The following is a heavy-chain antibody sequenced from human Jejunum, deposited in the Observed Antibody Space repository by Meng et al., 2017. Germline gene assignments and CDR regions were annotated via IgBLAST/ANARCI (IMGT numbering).Heavy chain of an antibody. J-gene: IGHJ5*02. CDR1: GGSISSYY. CDR2: IHASGST. CDR3: ARAESNGWFSNGDP. D-gene: IGHD6-19*01. Sequence: SETLSLTCTVSGGSISSYYWSWIRQSAGKGLEWVGRIHASGSTNYNPSLKSRVTMSVDTSKNQFSLKLSSVTAADTAVYYCARAESNGWFSNGDPWGQGKLVNGAS. V-gene: IGHV4-4*07.